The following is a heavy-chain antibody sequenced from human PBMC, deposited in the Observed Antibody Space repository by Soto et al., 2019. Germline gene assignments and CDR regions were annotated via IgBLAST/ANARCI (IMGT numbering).Heavy chain of an antibody. CDR1: GYSISSGYY. CDR2: IYHSGST. CDR3: ARKKTSGDYRLDY. D-gene: IGHD4-17*01. J-gene: IGHJ4*02. Sequence: SETLSLTCAVSGYSISSGYYWGWIRQPPGKGLEWIGSIYHSGSTYYNPSLKSRVTISVDTSKNQFSLKLSSVTAADTAVYYCARKKTSGDYRLDYWGQGTLVTVSS. V-gene: IGHV4-38-2*01.